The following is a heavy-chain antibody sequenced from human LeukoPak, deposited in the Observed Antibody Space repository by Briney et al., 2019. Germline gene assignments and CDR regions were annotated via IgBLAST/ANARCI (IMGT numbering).Heavy chain of an antibody. Sequence: SQTLSLTCGISGDSVSSKSGGWNWIRQSPSRGLEWLGRTYYTSKWYNEYAVSMKSRITINSDTSKNQLSLHLDSVTPEDTAVYYCAREQLWSGPNRFDSWGQGALVTVSS. CDR1: GDSVSSKSGG. CDR3: AREQLWSGPNRFDS. D-gene: IGHD3-10*02. CDR2: TYYTSKWYN. J-gene: IGHJ5*01. V-gene: IGHV6-1*01.